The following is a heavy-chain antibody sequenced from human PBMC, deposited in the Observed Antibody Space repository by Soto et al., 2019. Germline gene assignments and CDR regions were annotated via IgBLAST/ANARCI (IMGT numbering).Heavy chain of an antibody. J-gene: IGHJ3*02. V-gene: IGHV4-39*01. CDR3: ARQRAWYGEWAFDI. CDR2: INYSGHT. CDR1: GDSSSGGIFY. Sequence: QLQESGPGLVKPSETMSLTCTVSGDSSSGGIFYWGWMRQLAGKGLEWIGSINYSGHTYHNPSLKSRVTISVDPSRNQFSLDLNSVTAADTAVYYCARQRAWYGEWAFDIWGQGTMVTVSS. D-gene: IGHD3-10*01.